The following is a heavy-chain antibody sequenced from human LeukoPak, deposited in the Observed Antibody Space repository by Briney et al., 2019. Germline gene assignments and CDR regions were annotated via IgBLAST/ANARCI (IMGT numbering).Heavy chain of an antibody. V-gene: IGHV3-48*03. CDR1: GFTFSHYE. CDR2: ISSSDSTI. Sequence: QPGGSLRLSCAASGFTFSHYEMNWVRQAPGKGLEWVLYISSSDSTIYYADSVKGRFTISRDNAKNSLYLQMNSLRAEDTAVYYCARAGFHGVPATDPHYYYGMDVWGQGTTVTVSS. J-gene: IGHJ6*02. D-gene: IGHD2-2*01. CDR3: ARAGFHGVPATDPHYYYGMDV.